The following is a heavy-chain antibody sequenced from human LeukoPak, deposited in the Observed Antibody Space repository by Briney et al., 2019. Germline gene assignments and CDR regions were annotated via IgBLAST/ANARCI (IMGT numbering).Heavy chain of an antibody. D-gene: IGHD5-24*01. CDR2: IIPILGIA. V-gene: IGHV1-69*02. Sequence: GSSVKVSCKASGGTFSSYTISWVRQAPGQGLEWMGRIIPILGIANYAQKFQGRVTITADKSTSTAYMELSSLRSEHTAVYYCARAGLDSYNFDYWGQGTLVTVSS. J-gene: IGHJ4*02. CDR1: GGTFSSYT. CDR3: ARAGLDSYNFDY.